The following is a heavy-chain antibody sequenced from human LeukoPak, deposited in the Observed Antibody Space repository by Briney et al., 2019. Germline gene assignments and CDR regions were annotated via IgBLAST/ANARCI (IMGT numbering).Heavy chain of an antibody. D-gene: IGHD1-14*01. V-gene: IGHV3-66*01. CDR2: IYSGGST. Sequence: PGGSLRLSCAASGFTVSSNYMSWVRQAPGKGLEWLSVIYSGGSTYYADSVKGRFTNSRDNSKNTLYLQINSRRAEDTAVYYCARSRKCFDYWGQGTLVTVSS. CDR3: ARSRKCFDY. CDR1: GFTVSSNY. J-gene: IGHJ4*02.